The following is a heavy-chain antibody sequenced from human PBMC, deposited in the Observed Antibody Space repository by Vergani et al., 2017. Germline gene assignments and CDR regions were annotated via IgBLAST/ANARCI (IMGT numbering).Heavy chain of an antibody. CDR2: IYSSGRT. Sequence: QVQLQESGPGLLKPSQTLSLTCSVAGDSISSGNYYWNWIRQPAGKGREWMGRIYSSGRTSYNPSIKSRITMSLDTSKNQFSLSLSSVTAADTAVYYCARGTFLHAFDNWGQGTVVTVSS. D-gene: IGHD1-26*01. CDR3: ARGTFLHAFDN. CDR1: GDSISSGNYY. V-gene: IGHV4-61*02. J-gene: IGHJ3*02.